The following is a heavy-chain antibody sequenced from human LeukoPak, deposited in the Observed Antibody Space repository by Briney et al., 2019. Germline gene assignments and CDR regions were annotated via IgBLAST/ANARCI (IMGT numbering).Heavy chain of an antibody. CDR1: GFTFSSYA. D-gene: IGHD3-22*01. CDR3: AKDREGSGYPGAFDI. V-gene: IGHV3-23*01. J-gene: IGHJ3*02. CDR2: ISGSGGST. Sequence: GASLRLSCAASGFTFSSYAMSWVRQAPGKGLEWVSAISGSGGSTYYADSVKGRFTIPRDNSKNTLYLQMNSLRAEDTAVYYCAKDREGSGYPGAFDIWGQGTMVTVSS.